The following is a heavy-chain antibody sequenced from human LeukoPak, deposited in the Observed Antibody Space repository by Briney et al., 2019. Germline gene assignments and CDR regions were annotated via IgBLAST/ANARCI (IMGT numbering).Heavy chain of an antibody. J-gene: IGHJ3*02. CDR1: GFTFSSYA. D-gene: IGHD6-6*01. CDR3: AKILVPGYAFDI. CDR2: ISGSGGST. Sequence: GGSLRLSCAASGFTFSSYAMRWVRQAPGKGLEWVSAISGSGGSTYYADSVKGRFTISRDNSKNTLYLQMNSLRAEDTAVYYCAKILVPGYAFDIWGQGTMVTVSS. V-gene: IGHV3-23*01.